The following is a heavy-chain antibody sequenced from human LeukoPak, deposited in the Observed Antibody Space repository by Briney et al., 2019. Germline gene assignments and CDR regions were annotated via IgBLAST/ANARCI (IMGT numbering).Heavy chain of an antibody. CDR3: ARQSSGWYSDY. CDR1: GYSFTNYW. CDR2: IDPTDSYT. D-gene: IGHD6-19*01. J-gene: IGHJ4*02. V-gene: IGHV5-10-1*01. Sequence: GESLRISCKGSGYSFTNYWITWVSRLPGKGLEWMGRIDPTDSYTNYSPSFQGHVTISADKSINTAYVQRSSLKASDTAMYYCARQSSGWYSDYWAQGTLVTVSS.